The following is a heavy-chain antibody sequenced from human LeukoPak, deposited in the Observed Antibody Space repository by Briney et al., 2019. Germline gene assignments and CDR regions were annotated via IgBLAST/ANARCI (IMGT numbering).Heavy chain of an antibody. J-gene: IGHJ5*02. D-gene: IGHD4-17*01. V-gene: IGHV3-30*02. CDR2: IRHDGSDK. CDR3: AKDPVRVMTTVTTPFDP. CDR1: AFTFTNYD. Sequence: GGSLSLSCASCAFTFTNYDFHWVRQAPGKGVEWVAFIRHDGSDKYYADSVQDRFTMCRDNSKNTLYLQMNSLRAEDTAVYYSAKDPVRVMTTVTTPFDPWGQGTLVTVSS.